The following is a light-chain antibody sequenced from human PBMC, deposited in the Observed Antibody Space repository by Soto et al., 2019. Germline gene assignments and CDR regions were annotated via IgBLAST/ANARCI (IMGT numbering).Light chain of an antibody. CDR1: SSDVGGYNY. J-gene: IGLJ1*01. Sequence: QSVLTQPASVSGSPGQSITISCTGTSSDVGGYNYVSWYQQHPGKAPKLMIYDVSNRPSGVSNRFSGSKSRNTASLTISGLQAEAEADYYCSSYISSSTYVFGTGTKVTVL. V-gene: IGLV2-14*01. CDR2: DVS. CDR3: SSYISSSTYV.